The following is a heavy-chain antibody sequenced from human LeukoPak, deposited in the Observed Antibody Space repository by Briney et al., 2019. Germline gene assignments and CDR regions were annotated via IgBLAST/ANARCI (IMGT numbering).Heavy chain of an antibody. J-gene: IGHJ3*02. CDR2: IYHSGST. CDR1: GGSISSSNW. D-gene: IGHD2-2*01. CDR3: ARETRCTSCHYDAFDI. Sequence: SGTLPLTCAVSGGSISSSNWWSWVRQPPGKGLEWIGEIYHSGSTNYNPSLKSRVTISVDKSKNQFSLKLSSVTAADTAVYYCARETRCTSCHYDAFDIWGHGTIVTVSS. V-gene: IGHV4-4*02.